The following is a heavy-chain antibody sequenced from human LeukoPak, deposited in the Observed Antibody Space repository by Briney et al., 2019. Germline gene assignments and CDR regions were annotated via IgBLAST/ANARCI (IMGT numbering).Heavy chain of an antibody. J-gene: IGHJ5*02. D-gene: IGHD3-10*01. Sequence: PGESLRLSCAASGFTFSSYSMNWVRQAPGKGLEWISYISSASNTIYYADSVKGRFPISRDNAKNSVYLQMNSLRAEDTAMYYCARDGWFGDYNWFDPWGQGTLVTVSS. CDR2: ISSASNTI. CDR1: GFTFSSYS. CDR3: ARDGWFGDYNWFDP. V-gene: IGHV3-48*01.